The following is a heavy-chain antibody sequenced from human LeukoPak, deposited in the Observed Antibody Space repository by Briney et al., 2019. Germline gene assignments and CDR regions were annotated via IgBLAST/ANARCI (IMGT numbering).Heavy chain of an antibody. Sequence: GGSLRLSCAASGFTFSYAWMSWVRQAPGKGLEWVGRIKSKTDGGTTDYAAPVKGRCTISRDHSKDTLCLQMNRLKTEVTAVYYCATDQRWELPLNYWGQGTLVTVSS. D-gene: IGHD1-26*01. V-gene: IGHV3-15*01. CDR1: GFTFSYAW. CDR2: IKSKTDGGTT. CDR3: ATDQRWELPLNY. J-gene: IGHJ4*02.